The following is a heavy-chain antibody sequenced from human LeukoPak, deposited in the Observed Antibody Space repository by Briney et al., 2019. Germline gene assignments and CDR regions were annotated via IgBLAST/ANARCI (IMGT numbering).Heavy chain of an antibody. CDR3: ARGTIPATVTTRLSPDPLGY. J-gene: IGHJ4*02. CDR2: IIPILGIA. V-gene: IGHV1-69*04. Sequence: GASVKVSCKASGGTFISYAISWVRQVPGQGLEWMGRIIPILGIANYAQKFQGRVTITADKSTSTAYMELSSLRSEDTAVYYCARGTIPATVTTRLSPDPLGYWGQGTLVTVSS. CDR1: GGTFISYA. D-gene: IGHD4-17*01.